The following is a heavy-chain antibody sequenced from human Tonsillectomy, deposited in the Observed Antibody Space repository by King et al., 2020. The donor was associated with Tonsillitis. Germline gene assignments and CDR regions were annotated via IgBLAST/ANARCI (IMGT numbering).Heavy chain of an antibody. D-gene: IGHD3-10*01. CDR3: ARDYYYGSGSPDNWFDP. J-gene: IGHJ5*02. Sequence: VQLVESGGGLVKPGGSLRLSCAASGFTFSSYSMNWVRQAPGKGLEWVSSISSGSSYIYYADSVKGRFTISRDHTKNSLYLQMNSLRAEDTAVYYCARDYYYGSGSPDNWFDPWGQGTLVTVSS. CDR1: GFTFSSYS. V-gene: IGHV3-21*01. CDR2: ISSGSSYI.